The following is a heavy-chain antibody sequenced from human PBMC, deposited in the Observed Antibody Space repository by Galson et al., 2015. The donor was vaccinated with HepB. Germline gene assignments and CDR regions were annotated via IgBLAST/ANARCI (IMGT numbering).Heavy chain of an antibody. V-gene: IGHV3-23*01. Sequence: SLRLSCAASGFTFMNYAMSWVRQAPWKGLEWVSGISGSGILTYYADSVKGRFTVSRDNSKNTLYLQMDSLRTDDTAVYYCAKDQAMEVWAQGTMVTVSA. CDR1: GFTFMNYA. CDR2: ISGSGILT. D-gene: IGHD3-3*01. CDR3: AKDQAMEV. J-gene: IGHJ3*01.